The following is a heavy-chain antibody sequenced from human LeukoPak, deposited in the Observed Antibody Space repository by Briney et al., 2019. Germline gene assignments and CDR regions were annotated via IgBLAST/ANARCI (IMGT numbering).Heavy chain of an antibody. Sequence: SETLSLTCTVSGGSISSYYWSWIRQPPGKGLEWIGYIYYSGSTNYNPSLKSRVTISVDTSKNQFSLKLSSVTAADTAVYYCARGPRNYYDSSGYYYLSDYWGQGTLVTVSS. CDR2: IYYSGST. CDR1: GGSISSYY. CDR3: ARGPRNYYDSSGYYYLSDY. D-gene: IGHD3-22*01. J-gene: IGHJ4*02. V-gene: IGHV4-59*01.